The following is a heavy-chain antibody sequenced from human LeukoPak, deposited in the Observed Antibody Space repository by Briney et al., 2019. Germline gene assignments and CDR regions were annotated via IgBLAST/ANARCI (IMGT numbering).Heavy chain of an antibody. D-gene: IGHD3-10*01. V-gene: IGHV4-39*07. Sequence: SETLSLTCTVSGGSISSSSYYWGWIRQPPGKGLEWIGEINHSGSTNYNPSLKSRVTISVDTSKNQFSLKLSSVTAADTAVYYCARLMVRGVNYWGQGTLVTVSS. CDR1: GGSISSSSYY. CDR3: ARLMVRGVNY. CDR2: INHSGST. J-gene: IGHJ4*02.